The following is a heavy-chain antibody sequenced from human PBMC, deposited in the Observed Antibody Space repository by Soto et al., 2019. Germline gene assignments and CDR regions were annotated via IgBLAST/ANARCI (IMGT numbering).Heavy chain of an antibody. CDR2: ISSSSSYI. Sequence: EVQLVESGGGLVKPGGSLRLSCAASGFTFSSYSMNWVRQAPGKGLEWVSSISSSSSYIYYADSVKGRFTISRDNAKNSLYLQMNSLRAEDTAVYYCARDRRYSGYGAFDYWGQGTLVTVSS. J-gene: IGHJ4*02. V-gene: IGHV3-21*01. CDR1: GFTFSSYS. CDR3: ARDRRYSGYGAFDY. D-gene: IGHD5-12*01.